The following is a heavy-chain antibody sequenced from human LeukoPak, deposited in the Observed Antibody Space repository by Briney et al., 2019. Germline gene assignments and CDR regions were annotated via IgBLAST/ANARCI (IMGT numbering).Heavy chain of an antibody. V-gene: IGHV3-66*01. CDR1: GFTVSDNY. D-gene: IGHD6-13*01. Sequence: GGSLRLSCAASGFTVSDNYMSWVRQAPGKGLEWVSIIYNVGSTYYADSVKGRFTISRDNSKNTLYPQMNSLRAEDTAVYFCARGLYSSSWYYNWGQGTLVTVSS. CDR3: ARGLYSSSWYYN. CDR2: IYNVGST. J-gene: IGHJ4*02.